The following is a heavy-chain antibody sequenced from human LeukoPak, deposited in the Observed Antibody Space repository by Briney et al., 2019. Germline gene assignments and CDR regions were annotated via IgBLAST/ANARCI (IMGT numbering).Heavy chain of an antibody. CDR2: ISYDGSNK. Sequence: PGRSPRLSCAASGFTFSSYAMHWVRQAPGKGLEWVAVISYDGSNKYYADSVKGRFTISRDNSKNTLYLQMNSLRAEDTAVYYCARDKALYCTTTNCYSGGWFDPWGQGTLVTVSS. CDR1: GFTFSSYA. CDR3: ARDKALYCTTTNCYSGGWFDP. J-gene: IGHJ5*02. D-gene: IGHD2-2*02. V-gene: IGHV3-30-3*01.